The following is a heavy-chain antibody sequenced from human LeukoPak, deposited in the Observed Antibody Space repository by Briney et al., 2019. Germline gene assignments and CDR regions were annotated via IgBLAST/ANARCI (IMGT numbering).Heavy chain of an antibody. CDR1: GGSISSYY. V-gene: IGHV4-59*08. CDR3: ARNTAAGTIDY. J-gene: IGHJ4*02. D-gene: IGHD6-13*01. CDR2: IYYSGST. Sequence: SETLSLTCTVSGGSISSYYWSWIRQPPGKGLEWIGYIYYSGSTNYNPSLKSRVTISVDTSKNQSSLKLSSVTAADTAVYYRARNTAAGTIDYWGQGTLVTVSS.